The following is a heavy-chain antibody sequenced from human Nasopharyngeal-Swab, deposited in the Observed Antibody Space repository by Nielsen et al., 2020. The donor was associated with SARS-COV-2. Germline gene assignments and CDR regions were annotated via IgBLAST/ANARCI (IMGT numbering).Heavy chain of an antibody. D-gene: IGHD3-22*01. CDR2: INAGNGNT. CDR1: GYTFTSYA. Sequence: ASVKVSCKASGYTFTSYAMHWVRQAPGQRLEWMGWINAGNGNTKYSQKFQGRVTITRDTSASTAYMELSSLRSEDTAVYYCAISSGYYMALYYHYGMDVWGQGTTVTVSS. V-gene: IGHV1-3*01. CDR3: AISSGYYMALYYHYGMDV. J-gene: IGHJ6*02.